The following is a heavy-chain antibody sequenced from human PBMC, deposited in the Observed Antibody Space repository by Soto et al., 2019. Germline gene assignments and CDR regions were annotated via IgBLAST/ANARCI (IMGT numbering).Heavy chain of an antibody. D-gene: IGHD2-2*02. CDR1: GFTFSSYG. CDR2: ISYDGSNK. V-gene: IGHV3-30*18. J-gene: IGHJ6*02. CDR3: AKIGVGVLVVPAAIPDYYYYGMDV. Sequence: PGGSLRLSCAASGFTFSSYGMHWVRQAPGKGLEWVAVISYDGSNKYYADSVKGRFTISRDNSKNTLYLQMNSLRAEDTAVYYCAKIGVGVLVVPAAIPDYYYYGMDVWGQGSTVTVSS.